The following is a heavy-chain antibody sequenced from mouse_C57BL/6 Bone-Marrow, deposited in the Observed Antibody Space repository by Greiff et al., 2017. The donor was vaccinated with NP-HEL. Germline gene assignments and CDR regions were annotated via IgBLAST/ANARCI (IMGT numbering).Heavy chain of an antibody. Sequence: VKLVESGPGLVAPSQSLSITCTVSGFSLTSYGVDWVRQSPGKGLEWLGVIWGVGSTNYNSALKSRLSISKDNSKSQVFLKMNSLQTDDTAMYYCASGYGSSWFAYWGQGTLVTVSA. J-gene: IGHJ3*01. V-gene: IGHV2-6*01. CDR1: GFSLTSYG. CDR3: ASGYGSSWFAY. CDR2: IWGVGST. D-gene: IGHD1-1*01.